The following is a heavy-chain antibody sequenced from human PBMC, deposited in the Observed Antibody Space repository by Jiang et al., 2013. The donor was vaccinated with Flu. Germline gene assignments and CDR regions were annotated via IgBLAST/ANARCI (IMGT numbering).Heavy chain of an antibody. V-gene: IGHV3-33*01. CDR1: GFTFSSYG. J-gene: IGHJ5*02. Sequence: VQLLESGGGVVQPGRSLRLSCAASGFTFSSYGMHWVRQAPGKGLEWVAVIWYDGSNKYYADSVKGRFTISRDNSKNTLYLQMNSLRAEDTAVYYCARDFNFGVVSYWFDPWGQGTLVTVSS. D-gene: IGHD3-3*01. CDR3: ARDFNFGVVSYWFDP. CDR2: IWYDGSNK.